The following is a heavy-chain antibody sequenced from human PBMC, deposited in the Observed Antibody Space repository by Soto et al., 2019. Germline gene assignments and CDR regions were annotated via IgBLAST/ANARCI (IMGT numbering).Heavy chain of an antibody. CDR1: GFTFSTYA. J-gene: IGHJ4*02. Sequence: GGSLRLSCAASGFTFSTYAMSWVRQAPGKGLKWVSAISGSGGSTYYADSVKGRFTISRDNSKNTLYLQMNSLRAEDTAVYYCAKSPGSSSWPASDYWGQGTLVTVSS. D-gene: IGHD6-13*01. V-gene: IGHV3-23*01. CDR3: AKSPGSSSWPASDY. CDR2: ISGSGGST.